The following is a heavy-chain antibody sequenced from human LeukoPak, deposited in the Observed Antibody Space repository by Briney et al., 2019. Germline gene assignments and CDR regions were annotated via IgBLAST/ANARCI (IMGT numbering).Heavy chain of an antibody. J-gene: IGHJ3*02. V-gene: IGHV4-59*08. D-gene: IGHD5-18*01. Sequence: SETLSLTCTVSGGSISSYYWSWIRQPPGKGLEWIGYIYYSGSTYYNPSLKSRVTISVDTSKNQFSLKLSSVTAADTAVYYCARGMVTAGAFDIWGQGTMVTVSS. CDR1: GGSISSYY. CDR2: IYYSGST. CDR3: ARGMVTAGAFDI.